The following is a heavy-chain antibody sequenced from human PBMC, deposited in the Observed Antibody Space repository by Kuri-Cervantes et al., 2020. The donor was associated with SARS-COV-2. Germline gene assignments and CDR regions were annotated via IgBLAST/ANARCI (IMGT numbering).Heavy chain of an antibody. V-gene: IGHV3-7*03. CDR1: GFTFSNAW. Sequence: ETLSLTCAASGFTFSNAWMSWVRQAPGKGLEWVANIKQDGSEKYYVDSVKGRFTISRDNAKNSLYLQMNSLRAEDTAVYYCARDSRGDLQYIYGLDVWGQGTTVTVSS. J-gene: IGHJ6*02. CDR2: IKQDGSEK. CDR3: ARDSRGDLQYIYGLDV. D-gene: IGHD3-10*01.